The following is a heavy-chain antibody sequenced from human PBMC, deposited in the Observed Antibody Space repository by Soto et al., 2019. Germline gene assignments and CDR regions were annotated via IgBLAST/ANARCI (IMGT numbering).Heavy chain of an antibody. Sequence: SVKGSCKASGGTFSSYAIIWVRQAPGQGLEWMGGIIPIFGTANYAQKFQGRVTITADESTSTAYMELSSLRSEDTAVYYCARGVTYYYDSSRAFDIWGQGTMVTVSS. CDR1: GGTFSSYA. V-gene: IGHV1-69*13. D-gene: IGHD3-22*01. CDR3: ARGVTYYYDSSRAFDI. CDR2: IIPIFGTA. J-gene: IGHJ3*02.